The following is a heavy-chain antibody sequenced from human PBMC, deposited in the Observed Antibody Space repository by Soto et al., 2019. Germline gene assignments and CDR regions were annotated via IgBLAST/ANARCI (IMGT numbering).Heavy chain of an antibody. CDR2: IDTSGNT. Sequence: SETLSLTCTVSGGSISTYYWSWIRQPAGKGLEWIGRIDTSGNTNYNPSLKSRVTMSVETSKKQFSLNLTSVTAADQAVYSCARDSDYYSAGSFDYLGQGTLVTVSS. CDR3: ARDSDYYSAGSFDY. D-gene: IGHD3-10*01. J-gene: IGHJ4*02. V-gene: IGHV4-4*07. CDR1: GGSISTYY.